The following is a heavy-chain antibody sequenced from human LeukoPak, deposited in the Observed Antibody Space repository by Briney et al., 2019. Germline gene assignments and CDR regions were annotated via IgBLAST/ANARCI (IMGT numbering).Heavy chain of an antibody. CDR2: INPNSGGT. CDR1: GYTFTGYF. J-gene: IGHJ4*02. Sequence: ASVKVSCKASGYTFTGYFIHWVRQAPGQGLEWMGWINPNSGGTNYSQKFQGRVTMTRDTSISTAYMELSRLRSDDTAVYYCAREPPIAVAGTNGKNDYWGQGTLVTVSS. V-gene: IGHV1-2*02. D-gene: IGHD6-19*01. CDR3: AREPPIAVAGTNGKNDY.